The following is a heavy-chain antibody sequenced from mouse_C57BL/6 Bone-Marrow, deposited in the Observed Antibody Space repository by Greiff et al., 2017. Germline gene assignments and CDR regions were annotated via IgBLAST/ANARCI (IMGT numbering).Heavy chain of an antibody. D-gene: IGHD1-1*01. CDR2: IDPEDGET. V-gene: IGHV14-2*01. CDR1: GFNIKDYY. J-gene: IGHJ2*01. CDR3: AREPWGLLRGVDY. Sequence: EVKLVESGAELVKPGASVKLSCTASGFNIKDYYMHWVKQRTEQGLEWIGRIDPEDGETKYAPKFQGKATITADTSSNTAYQQLSSLTAEDTAVYYCAREPWGLLRGVDYWGQGTTLTVSS.